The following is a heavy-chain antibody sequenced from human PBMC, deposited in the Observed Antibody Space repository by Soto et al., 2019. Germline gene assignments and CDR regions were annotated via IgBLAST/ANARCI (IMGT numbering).Heavy chain of an antibody. CDR3: AKSPRIKEPGYCEH. J-gene: IGHJ4*02. CDR1: GFSFSIFA. V-gene: IGHV3-23*01. D-gene: IGHD2-2*03. CDR2: ISHSGGTT. Sequence: PGGSLRLSCAASGFSFSIFAMTWVRQAPGKGLEWVSSISHSGGTTSYADSVKGRFTISRDNSKNTLYLQLNSLRAEDAAIYYCAKSPRIKEPGYCEHWGQGALVTVSS.